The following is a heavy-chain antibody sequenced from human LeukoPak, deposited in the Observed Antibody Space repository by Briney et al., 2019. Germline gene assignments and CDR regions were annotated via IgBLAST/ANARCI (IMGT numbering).Heavy chain of an antibody. CDR2: IYHSGST. D-gene: IGHD6-13*01. CDR3: ARDTSSWYPHYYMDV. CDR1: GGSISSSNW. J-gene: IGHJ6*03. V-gene: IGHV4-4*02. Sequence: KSSETLSLTCTVSGGSISSSNWWSWVRQPPGKGLEWIGEIYHSGSTNYNPSLKSRVTISVDKSKNQFSLKLSSVTAADTAVYYCARDTSSWYPHYYMDVWGKGTTVTVSS.